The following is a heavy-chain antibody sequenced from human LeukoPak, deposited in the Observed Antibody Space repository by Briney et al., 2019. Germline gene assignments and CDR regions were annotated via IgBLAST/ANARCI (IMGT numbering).Heavy chain of an antibody. J-gene: IGHJ6*02. CDR1: GYTLTELS. CDR2: IIPILGIA. CDR3: AGGLWFGEPHYYYYGMDV. Sequence: GASVKVSCKVSGYTLTELSMHWVRQAPGQRLEWKGRIIPILGIANYAQKFQGRVTNTADKSTSTAYMELSSLRSEDTAVYYCAGGLWFGEPHYYYYGMDVWGQGTTVTVSS. D-gene: IGHD3-10*01. V-gene: IGHV1-69*02.